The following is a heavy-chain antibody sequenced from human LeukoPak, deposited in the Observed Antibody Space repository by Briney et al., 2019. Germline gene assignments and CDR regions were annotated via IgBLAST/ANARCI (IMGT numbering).Heavy chain of an antibody. D-gene: IGHD3-10*01. CDR1: GYTFTGYY. Sequence: ASVKVSCKASGYTFTGYYMHWVRQAPGQGLERMGRINPNSGGTNYAQKFQGRVTMTRDTSISTAYMELSRLRSDDTAVYYCASVFSYGSGSYFDYYYYMDVWGKGTTVTVSS. V-gene: IGHV1-2*06. CDR3: ASVFSYGSGSYFDYYYYMDV. CDR2: INPNSGGT. J-gene: IGHJ6*03.